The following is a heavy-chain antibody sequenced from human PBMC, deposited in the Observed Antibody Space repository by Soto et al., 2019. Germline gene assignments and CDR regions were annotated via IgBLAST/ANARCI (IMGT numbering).Heavy chain of an antibody. D-gene: IGHD3-10*01. CDR3: ARGNYGSGNAFYCRDV. V-gene: IGHV1-46*01. Sequence: QVQVVQSGAEVKKPGASVKVSCKASGYTFTTDYIHWVRQAPGQGLEWMGVINPSGGGATYPQKFQGRVSMTRDTSTSIAYMELSSLRSEDTAVYYCARGNYGSGNAFYCRDVWGQGTTVTVSS. CDR1: GYTFTTDY. J-gene: IGHJ6*02. CDR2: INPSGGGA.